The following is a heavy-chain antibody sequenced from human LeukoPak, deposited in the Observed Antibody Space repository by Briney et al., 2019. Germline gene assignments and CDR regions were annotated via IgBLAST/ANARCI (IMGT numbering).Heavy chain of an antibody. J-gene: IGHJ2*01. D-gene: IGHD3-10*01. CDR3: ARGVRYFDL. CDR2: IYNSGST. Sequence: SETLSLTCTVSGGSLSSYSWSWIRQPPGKGLEWIGYIYNSGSTNYNPSLKSRVTISLGTSKNQFSLKLTSVTAADTAVYYCARGVRYFDLWGRGTLVTVSS. CDR1: GGSLSSYS. V-gene: IGHV4-59*01.